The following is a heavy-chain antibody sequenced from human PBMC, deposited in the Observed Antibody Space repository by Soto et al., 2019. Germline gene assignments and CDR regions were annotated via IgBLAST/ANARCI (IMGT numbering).Heavy chain of an antibody. CDR3: ARPPQVTRSYYFNGLDV. CDR1: GYTFTNYG. V-gene: IGHV1-18*01. J-gene: IGHJ6*02. D-gene: IGHD5-18*01. CDR2: ISTSNSNT. Sequence: QVQLVQSGGEVKKPGAAVMVSCKASGYTFTNYGISWVRQAPGQGLEWMGWISTSNSNTAYAQKFQDRVTMTTDTSTITAYMELRSLRPDDPAVYYCARPPQVTRSYYFNGLDVWGQGTTVTVSS.